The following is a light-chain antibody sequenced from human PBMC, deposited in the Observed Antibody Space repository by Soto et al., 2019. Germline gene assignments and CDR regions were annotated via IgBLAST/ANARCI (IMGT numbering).Light chain of an antibody. CDR1: QSVSNNY. Sequence: EIVLTQSPGTLSLSPGERATLSCRASQSVSNNYLAWYQQKPGQAPRLLIYRASSRATGIPDRFSGSGSGTAFTLTISRLEPEDFAVYYCHQYGGAPPEKTFGQGTKVELK. CDR3: HQYGGAPPEKT. J-gene: IGKJ1*01. CDR2: RAS. V-gene: IGKV3-20*01.